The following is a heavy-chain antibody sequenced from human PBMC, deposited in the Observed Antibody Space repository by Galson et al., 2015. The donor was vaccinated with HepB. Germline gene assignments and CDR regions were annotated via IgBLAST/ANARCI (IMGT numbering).Heavy chain of an antibody. Sequence: SLRLSCAASGFTFSNYGMHWVRQAPGKGLEWVAVISYDGSNKYYADSVKGRFTISRDNSKNTLVLEMSSLRVDDSGIYYCVKEGAWFGGDWFHPWGQGTLFTVSS. D-gene: IGHD3-16*01. J-gene: IGHJ5*02. CDR3: VKEGAWFGGDWFHP. CDR2: ISYDGSNK. CDR1: GFTFSNYG. V-gene: IGHV3-30*18.